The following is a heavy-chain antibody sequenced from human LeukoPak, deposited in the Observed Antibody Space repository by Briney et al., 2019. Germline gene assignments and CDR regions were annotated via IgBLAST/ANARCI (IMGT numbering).Heavy chain of an antibody. CDR2: IYYSGST. CDR3: ARVGGDYYFDY. CDR1: GGSINNYY. Sequence: SETLSLTCTVSGGSINNYYWSWIRQPPGKGLEWIGYIYYSGSTNYNPSLKSRVTISVDTPKNQFSLKLSSVTAADTAVYYCARVGGDYYFDYWGQGTLVTVSS. V-gene: IGHV4-59*01. D-gene: IGHD3-16*01. J-gene: IGHJ4*02.